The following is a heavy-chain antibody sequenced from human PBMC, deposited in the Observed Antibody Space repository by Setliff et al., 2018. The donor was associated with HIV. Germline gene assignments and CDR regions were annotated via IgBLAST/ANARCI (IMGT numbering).Heavy chain of an antibody. V-gene: IGHV3-23*01. J-gene: IGHJ6*03. CDR3: ARDRGDYYYYMDV. CDR2: ISANGVTT. CDR1: GFTFSSHA. Sequence: GGSLRLSCAASGFTFSSHAMTWVRQAPGKGLEWVSTISANGVTTYYADSVKGRFTISRDNSKNTLYLQMNSLRAEDTAVYYCARDRGDYYYYMDVWGKGTTVTVSS.